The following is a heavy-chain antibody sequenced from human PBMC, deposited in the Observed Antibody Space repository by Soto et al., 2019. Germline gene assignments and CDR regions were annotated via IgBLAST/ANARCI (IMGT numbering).Heavy chain of an antibody. CDR1: GFSLTTSGVG. J-gene: IGHJ4*02. CDR3: AHRVLRTVFGLVTTTAIYFDF. CDR2: IYWDDDK. D-gene: IGHD3-3*01. V-gene: IGHV2-5*02. Sequence: QITLKESGPTVVKPTETLTLTCTFSGFSLTTSGVGVGWVRQSPGKAPEWLALIYWDDDKRYSTSLKSRLTITQDTSKTQVVLTMANVDPADTATYYCAHRVLRTVFGLVTTTAIYFDFWGQGTPVVASS.